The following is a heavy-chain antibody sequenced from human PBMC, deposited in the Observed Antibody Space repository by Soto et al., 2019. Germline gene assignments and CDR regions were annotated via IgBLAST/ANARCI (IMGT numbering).Heavy chain of an antibody. CDR1: GYTFTSYG. CDR2: ISAYNGNT. CDR3: ARAGGWQWLLHGAFDI. D-gene: IGHD6-19*01. V-gene: IGHV1-18*01. J-gene: IGHJ3*02. Sequence: ASLKVSCKASGYTFTSYGISWVRQAPGQGLEWMGWISAYNGNTNYAQKLQGRVTMTTDTSTSTAYMELRSLRSDDTAVYYCARAGGWQWLLHGAFDIWGQGTMVNVSS.